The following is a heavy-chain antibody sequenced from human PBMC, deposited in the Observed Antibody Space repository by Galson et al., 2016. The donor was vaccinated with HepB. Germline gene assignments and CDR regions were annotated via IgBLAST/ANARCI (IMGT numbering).Heavy chain of an antibody. Sequence: SVKVSCKASGYTFTSYRMHWVRQAPGQGLEWMGIINRSGGSASYAQTFQDRVTMTRDTSTSTLYMELSSLRSEDTAVYYCVRSLGSGGQAYSGMDVWGKGTTVTVSS. CDR2: INRSGGSA. J-gene: IGHJ6*04. CDR3: VRSLGSGGQAYSGMDV. V-gene: IGHV1-46*03. D-gene: IGHD3-10*01. CDR1: GYTFTSYR.